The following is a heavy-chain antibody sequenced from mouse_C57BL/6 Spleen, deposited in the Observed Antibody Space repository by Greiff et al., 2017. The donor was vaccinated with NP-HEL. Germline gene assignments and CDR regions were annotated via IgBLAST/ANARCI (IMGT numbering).Heavy chain of an antibody. CDR2: INPSSGYT. Sequence: VQLQQSGAELARPGASVKMSCKASGYTFTSYTMHWVKQRPGQGLEWIGYINPSSGYTKYIQKFKDKATLTADKSSSTAYMQLSSLTSEDSAVYDCARSYDYDGFAYWGQGTLVTVSA. CDR3: ARSYDYDGFAY. V-gene: IGHV1-4*01. CDR1: GYTFTSYT. D-gene: IGHD2-4*01. J-gene: IGHJ3*01.